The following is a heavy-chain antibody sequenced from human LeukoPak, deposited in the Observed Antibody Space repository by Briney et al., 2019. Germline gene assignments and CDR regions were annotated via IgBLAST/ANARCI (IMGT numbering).Heavy chain of an antibody. V-gene: IGHV4-4*07. CDR2: IYTSGST. CDR1: GGSISSYY. J-gene: IGHJ4*02. D-gene: IGHD5-12*01. Sequence: SETLSLTCTVSGGSISSYYWSWIRQPAGEGLEWIGRIYTSGSTNYNPSLKSRVTMSVDTSKNQFSLKLSSVTAADTAVYYCARDQGRDGYNFFDYWGQGTLVTVSS. CDR3: ARDQGRDGYNFFDY.